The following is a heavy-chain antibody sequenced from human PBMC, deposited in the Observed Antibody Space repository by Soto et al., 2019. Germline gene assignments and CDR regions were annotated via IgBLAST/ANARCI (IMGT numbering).Heavy chain of an antibody. J-gene: IGHJ4*02. CDR2: ISSTTNYI. CDR1: GFTFTRYS. V-gene: IGHV3-21*06. Sequence: GSRRLSCAAFGFTFTRYSMNWVRQAPGKGLEWVSSISSTTNYIYYGDSMKGRFTISRDNAKNSLYLEMNSLRAEDTAVYYCARESEDLTSNFDYWGQGTLVTVSS. CDR3: ARESEDLTSNFDY.